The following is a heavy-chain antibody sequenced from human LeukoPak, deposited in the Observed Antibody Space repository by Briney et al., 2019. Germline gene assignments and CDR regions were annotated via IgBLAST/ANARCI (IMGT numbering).Heavy chain of an antibody. Sequence: ASVKVSCKASGYTFTSYDINWVRQATGQGLEWMGWMNPNSGNTGYAQKFQGRVTMTRNTSISTAYMELSSLRPEDTAVYYCARYCSSTSCYVYGMDVWGQGTTVTVSS. CDR2: MNPNSGNT. CDR1: GYTFTSYD. V-gene: IGHV1-8*01. J-gene: IGHJ6*02. D-gene: IGHD2-2*01. CDR3: ARYCSSTSCYVYGMDV.